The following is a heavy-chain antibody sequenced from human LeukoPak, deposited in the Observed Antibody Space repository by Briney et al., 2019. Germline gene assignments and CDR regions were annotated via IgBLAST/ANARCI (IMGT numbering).Heavy chain of an antibody. Sequence: SETLSLTCAVSGGSINNYYWSWIRQPPGKGLEWIGYIYDSGSTNYNPSLKSRVTTSLDTSKNQVSLELSSVTAADTAVYYCARSYTTITMIVWGAFDIWGQGTMVTVSS. CDR2: IYDSGST. CDR3: ARSYTTITMIVWGAFDI. D-gene: IGHD3-22*01. J-gene: IGHJ3*02. CDR1: GGSINNYY. V-gene: IGHV4-59*01.